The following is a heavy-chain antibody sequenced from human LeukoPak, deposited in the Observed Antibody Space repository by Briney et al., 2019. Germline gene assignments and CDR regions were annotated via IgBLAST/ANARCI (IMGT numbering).Heavy chain of an antibody. CDR1: GFTFTTYW. CDR2: IKQDGSVK. Sequence: GGSLRLSCEASGFTFTTYWMGWVRQAPGKGLEWVASIKQDGSVKYYVDSVKGRFTISRDNAKNSLYLQMNSLRAEDTAMYYCARPLMYYFGSETYYWFDPWGQGTLVTVSS. V-gene: IGHV3-7*01. CDR3: ARPLMYYFGSETYYWFDP. D-gene: IGHD3-10*01. J-gene: IGHJ5*02.